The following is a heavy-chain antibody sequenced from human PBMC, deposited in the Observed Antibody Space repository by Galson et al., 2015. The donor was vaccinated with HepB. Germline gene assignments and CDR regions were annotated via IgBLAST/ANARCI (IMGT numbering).Heavy chain of an antibody. CDR2: IIPIFGIA. CDR1: GYTFTSYD. Sequence: SVKVSCKASGYTFTSYDINWVRQATGQGLEWMGGIIPIFGIANYAQKFQGRVTMTRDTSTSTVYMELSSLRSEDTAVYYCARDSHDDYGGNSVALLATLVVTLSLGFDPWGQGTLVTVSS. V-gene: IGHV1-69*10. D-gene: IGHD4-23*01. CDR3: ARDSHDDYGGNSVALLATLVVTLSLGFDP. J-gene: IGHJ5*02.